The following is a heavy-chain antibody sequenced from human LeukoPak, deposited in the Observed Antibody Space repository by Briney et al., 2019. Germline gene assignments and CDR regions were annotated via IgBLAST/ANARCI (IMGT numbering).Heavy chain of an antibody. CDR3: ARDPKAYCGGDCSEWDNWFDP. J-gene: IGHJ5*02. V-gene: IGHV7-4-1*02. D-gene: IGHD2-21*02. Sequence: ASVKVSCKASGYTFTSYAMNWVRQAPGQGLEWKGWINTNTGNPTYAQGFTGRFVFSLDTSVSTAYLQISSLKAEDTAVYYCARDPKAYCGGDCSEWDNWFDPWGQGTLVTVSS. CDR1: GYTFTSYA. CDR2: INTNTGNP.